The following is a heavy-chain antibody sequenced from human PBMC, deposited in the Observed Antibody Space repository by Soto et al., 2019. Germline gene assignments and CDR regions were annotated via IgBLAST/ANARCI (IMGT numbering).Heavy chain of an antibody. CDR3: AHSPHGDYWYWFDP. V-gene: IGHV2-5*02. CDR1: GFSFSTSGVG. J-gene: IGHJ5*02. Sequence: QITLKESGPTLVKPTQTLTLTCTFSGFSFSTSGVGVGWIRQPPGKALEWLALIYWDNDKRYSPSLKNRLTITKDTSKNLVVLTMNNTESVDTATYYCAHSPHGDYWYWFDPWCLGTQVNVSA. D-gene: IGHD4-17*01. CDR2: IYWDNDK.